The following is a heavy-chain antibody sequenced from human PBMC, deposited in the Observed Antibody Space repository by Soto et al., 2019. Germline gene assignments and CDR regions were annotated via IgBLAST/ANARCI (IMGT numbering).Heavy chain of an antibody. CDR1: GFTFSRHW. CDR3: VRGSDGGSGMDV. Sequence: EVQLVESGGGLVQPGGSLRLSCAASGFTFSRHWMYWIRQTPGKGLVWVSRVSGDGSGTNYEDSVKGRFTISRANGKNTFYLQMNSLRAEDTGEYYCVRGSDGGSGMDVWGQGTTVTVSS. V-gene: IGHV3-74*01. J-gene: IGHJ6*02. D-gene: IGHD2-15*01. CDR2: VSGDGSGT.